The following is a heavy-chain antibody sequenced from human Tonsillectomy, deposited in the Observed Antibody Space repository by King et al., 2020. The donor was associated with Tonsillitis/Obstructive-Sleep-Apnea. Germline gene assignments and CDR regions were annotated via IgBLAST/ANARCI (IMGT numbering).Heavy chain of an antibody. D-gene: IGHD3-22*01. CDR3: ARGTVGYDSSGYYYVWYFDL. CDR1: GFSLSTSGMC. Sequence: VTLKESGPALVKPTQTLTLTCTFSGFSLSTSGMCVSWIRQPPGKALEWLALIDWADDKYYSTSLKTRLTISKDTSKNQVVLTMTNMDTVDTATYYCARGTVGYDSSGYYYVWYFDLWGRGTLVTVSS. J-gene: IGHJ2*01. CDR2: IDWADDK. V-gene: IGHV2-70*01.